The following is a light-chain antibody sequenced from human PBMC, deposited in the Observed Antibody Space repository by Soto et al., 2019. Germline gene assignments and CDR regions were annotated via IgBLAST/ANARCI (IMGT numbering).Light chain of an antibody. J-gene: IGLJ2*01. CDR1: RSNIGSNA. Sequence: QSVLTQPPSASGTPGQRVTISCSGSRSNIGSNAVNWYEQLPGTAPKLLIYTNNQRPSGVPDRFSGSKSGTSASLAISGLQSEGEADYYCAAWDDSLNAVVFGGGTKLTVL. CDR2: TNN. V-gene: IGLV1-44*01. CDR3: AAWDDSLNAVV.